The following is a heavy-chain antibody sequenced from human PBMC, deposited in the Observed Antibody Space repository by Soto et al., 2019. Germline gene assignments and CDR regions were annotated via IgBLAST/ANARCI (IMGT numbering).Heavy chain of an antibody. V-gene: IGHV4-39*01. CDR1: GGSISSSSYY. Sequence: QLQLQESGPGLVKPSETLSLTCTVSGGSISSSSYYWGWIRQPPGKGLEWIGSIYYSGSTYYNPSLKSRVTLSVDTSKNQFSLKLRSVTAADPAVYYCARLTGFYTDPCGQGTLVTVSS. J-gene: IGHJ5*02. CDR3: ARLTGFYTDP. CDR2: IYYSGST. D-gene: IGHD3-9*01.